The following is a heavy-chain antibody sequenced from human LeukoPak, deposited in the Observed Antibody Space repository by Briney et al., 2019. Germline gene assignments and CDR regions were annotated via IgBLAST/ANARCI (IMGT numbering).Heavy chain of an antibody. CDR3: ARDEIARLGSGVDY. D-gene: IGHD3-3*01. CDR2: INPKSGGT. V-gene: IGHV1-2*02. J-gene: IGHJ4*02. CDR1: GYTYTDYY. Sequence: ASVKVSCKASGYTYTDYYLHWVRQAPGQGLEWMGWINPKSGGTNYAQQFQGRVTMTRDTSIKTAYMELNRLRSDDTAVYYCARDEIARLGSGVDYWGQGALVTVSS.